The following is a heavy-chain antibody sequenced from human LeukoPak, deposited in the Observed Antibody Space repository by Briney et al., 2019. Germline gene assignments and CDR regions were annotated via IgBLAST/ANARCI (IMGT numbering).Heavy chain of an antibody. Sequence: GGSLRLSSAASGFTFSSYAMSWVRQAPGKGLEWVSYISSSGSTIYYADSVKGRFTISRDNAKNSLYLQMNSLRAEDTAVYYCAELGITMIGGVWSKGTTVTISS. CDR2: ISSSGSTI. V-gene: IGHV3-48*03. D-gene: IGHD3-10*02. CDR1: GFTFSSYA. CDR3: AELGITMIGGV. J-gene: IGHJ6*04.